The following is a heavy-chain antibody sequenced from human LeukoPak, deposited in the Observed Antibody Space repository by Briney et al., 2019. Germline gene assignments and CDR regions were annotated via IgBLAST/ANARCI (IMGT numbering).Heavy chain of an antibody. CDR3: ASLAGSGKYYYYMDV. D-gene: IGHD3-10*01. V-gene: IGHV4-39*01. Sequence: PSETLSLTCTVSGGSISSSSHYWGWIRRPPGKGLEWIGGIYYTGSGSTYYNPSLKSRVTVSVDTSKNQFSLKMSSVTAADTAVYYCASLAGSGKYYYYMDVWGKGTTVTVSS. CDR2: IYYTGSGST. CDR1: GGSISSSSHY. J-gene: IGHJ6*03.